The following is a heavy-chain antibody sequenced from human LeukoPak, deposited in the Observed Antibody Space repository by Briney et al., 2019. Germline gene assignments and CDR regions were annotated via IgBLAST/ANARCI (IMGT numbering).Heavy chain of an antibody. Sequence: ASVKVSCKASGYTFTGYYMHWVRQAPGQGLEWMGWINPNSVGTNYAQKFQGRVTMTRDTSISAAYMELSRLRSDDTAVYYCASGLTYGDYLANWYYFDYWGQGTLVTVSS. V-gene: IGHV1-2*02. CDR3: ASGLTYGDYLANWYYFDY. J-gene: IGHJ4*02. CDR1: GYTFTGYY. CDR2: INPNSVGT. D-gene: IGHD4-17*01.